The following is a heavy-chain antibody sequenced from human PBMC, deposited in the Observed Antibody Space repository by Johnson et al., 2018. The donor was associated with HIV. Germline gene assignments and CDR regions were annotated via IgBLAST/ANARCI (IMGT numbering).Heavy chain of an antibody. CDR3: VRDPGWGALDI. Sequence: VQLVESGGGLVQPGGSLRLSCAASGFSFSSTWMTWVRQAPGKGLEWVAFINADGSAKTYMDSARGRLTISRDNAENSLFLQIHSLRAEDTAVYYCVRDPGWGALDIWGHGTMVTVSS. J-gene: IGHJ3*02. V-gene: IGHV3-7*05. CDR2: INADGSAK. CDR1: GFSFSSTW. D-gene: IGHD1-26*01.